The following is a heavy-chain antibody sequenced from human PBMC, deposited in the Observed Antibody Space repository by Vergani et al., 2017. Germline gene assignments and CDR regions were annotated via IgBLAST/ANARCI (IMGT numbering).Heavy chain of an antibody. CDR3: AREMGAGYSRGWYFVSADALDI. CDR2: ISAYNGNT. V-gene: IGHV1-18*01. D-gene: IGHD6-19*01. CDR1: GYTFTSYG. J-gene: IGHJ3*02. Sequence: QVQLVQSGAEVKKPGASVKVSCKASGYTFTSYGISWVRQAPGQGLEWMGWISAYNGNTNYAQKLQGRVTMTTDTSTSTAYMELRSLRSDDTAVYYCAREMGAGYSRGWYFVSADALDIWGQGTMVTVSS.